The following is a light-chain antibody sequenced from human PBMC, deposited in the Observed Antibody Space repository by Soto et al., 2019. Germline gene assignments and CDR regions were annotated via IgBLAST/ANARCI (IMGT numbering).Light chain of an antibody. V-gene: IGKV1-33*01. J-gene: IGKJ3*01. CDR1: QDITNS. Sequence: DIQMTQSPSSLSASVGDRVTITCQASQDITNSLNWYQQKPGKAPKVLIYDSSILETGVPSRFSGSGSGTDFTFTISSLQPEDVATYYCQQYDTRPLTFGPGTTVDIE. CDR2: DSS. CDR3: QQYDTRPLT.